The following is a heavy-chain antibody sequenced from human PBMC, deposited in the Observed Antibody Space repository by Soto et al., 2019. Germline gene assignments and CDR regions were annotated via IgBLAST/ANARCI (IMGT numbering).Heavy chain of an antibody. V-gene: IGHV3-49*05. D-gene: IGHD6-6*01. CDR2: IRSKAYGGTT. CDR3: TRDEGDDEQLVGMDV. CDR1: GFTFGDYA. Sequence: KPGGSLRLSCTASGFTFGDYAMSWFRQAPGKGLEWVGFIRSKAYGGTTEYAASVKGRFTISRDDSKSIAYLQMNSLKTEDTAVYYCTRDEGDDEQLVGMDVWGQGTTVTVSS. J-gene: IGHJ6*02.